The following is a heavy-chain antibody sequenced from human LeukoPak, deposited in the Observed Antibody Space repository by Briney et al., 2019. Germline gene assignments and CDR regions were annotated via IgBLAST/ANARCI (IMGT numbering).Heavy chain of an antibody. J-gene: IGHJ4*02. CDR1: GFTVSSNY. CDR3: ARVSSAFGGVIVGYFDY. CDR2: TYSGGST. D-gene: IGHD3-16*02. Sequence: GGSLRLSCAASGFTVSSNYMSWVRQAPGKGLEWVSVTYSGGSTYYADSVKGRFTISRDNSKNTLYLQMNSLRAEDTAVYYCARVSSAFGGVIVGYFDYWGQGTLVTVSS. V-gene: IGHV3-53*01.